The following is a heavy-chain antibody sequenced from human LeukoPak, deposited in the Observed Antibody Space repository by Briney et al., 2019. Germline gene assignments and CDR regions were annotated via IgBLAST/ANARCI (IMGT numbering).Heavy chain of an antibody. CDR3: AHKPAQKNYFDP. J-gene: IGHJ5*02. Sequence: SGPTLVKPPQTLTLTCTFSGFSLSAPHVAVGWIRQPPGTALEFLALTYWGDDKRSSSSLRSRLTITSDASESQVVLTVANLDPVDTATYYCAHKPAQKNYFDPWGQGTLVTVSS. D-gene: IGHD1-7*01. CDR2: TYWGDDK. V-gene: IGHV2-5*02. CDR1: GFSLSAPHVA.